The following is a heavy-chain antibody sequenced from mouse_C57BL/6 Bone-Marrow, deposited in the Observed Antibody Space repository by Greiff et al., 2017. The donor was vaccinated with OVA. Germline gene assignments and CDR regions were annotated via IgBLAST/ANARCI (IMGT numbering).Heavy chain of an antibody. CDR3: ASLYDIYYFDY. CDR1: GYTFTSSW. J-gene: IGHJ2*01. D-gene: IGHD2-3*01. Sequence: QVQLQQPGAELVKPGASVKLSCKASGYTFTSSWMHWVKQRPGQGLEWIGMIHPNSGSTNYNEKFKSKATLTVDKSSSTAYMQLSSLTSEDAAVYYCASLYDIYYFDYWGQGTTLTVSS. CDR2: IHPNSGST. V-gene: IGHV1-64*01.